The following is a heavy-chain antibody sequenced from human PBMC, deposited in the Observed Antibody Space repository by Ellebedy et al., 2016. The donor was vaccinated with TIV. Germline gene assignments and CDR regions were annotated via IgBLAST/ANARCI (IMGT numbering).Heavy chain of an antibody. J-gene: IGHJ3*02. CDR3: AGKWGAFDAFEI. CDR1: SGSISSYNYY. Sequence: SETLSLXXTVSSGSISSYNYYWGWIRQPPGKGLEWIGSLYFSGSTYYNPTLKSRLSISGDTSKNQFSLKLRSVTAADTAMYYCAGKWGAFDAFEIWGQGTMVTVSS. D-gene: IGHD1-26*01. CDR2: LYFSGST. V-gene: IGHV4-39*01.